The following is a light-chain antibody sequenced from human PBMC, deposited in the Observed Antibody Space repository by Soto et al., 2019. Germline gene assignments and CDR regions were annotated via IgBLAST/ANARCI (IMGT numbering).Light chain of an antibody. CDR2: RAS. V-gene: IGKV1-5*03. J-gene: IGKJ1*01. Sequence: DIQMTQSPSTLSSSVGDRVTITCRASQNINDWLAWYQQKPGKAPKFLIYRASSLVSGVPSRFSGSGSGTKFIFTIISLQPVDFASYYCQQYSTYPAWTFGQGTKVEVK. CDR1: QNINDW. CDR3: QQYSTYPAWT.